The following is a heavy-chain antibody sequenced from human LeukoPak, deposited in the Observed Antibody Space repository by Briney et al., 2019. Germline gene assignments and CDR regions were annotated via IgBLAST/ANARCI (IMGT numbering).Heavy chain of an antibody. V-gene: IGHV1-2*02. CDR1: GYTFTGYY. D-gene: IGHD3-10*01. CDR2: INPNSGGT. Sequence: SVKVSCKASGYTFTGYYMHWVRQAAGQGIEWMGWINPNSGGTNFAQKFQGRVTMTSDTSNSTAYMDLSRLISDDTAVYYCARGGFDYWGQGTLVTVSS. CDR3: ARGGFDY. J-gene: IGHJ4*02.